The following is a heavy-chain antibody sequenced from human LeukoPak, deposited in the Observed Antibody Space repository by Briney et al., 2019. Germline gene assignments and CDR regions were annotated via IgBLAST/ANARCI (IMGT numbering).Heavy chain of an antibody. D-gene: IGHD3-22*01. J-gene: IGHJ4*02. Sequence: PGGSLRLSCAASGFTFSSYEMNWVRQAPGKGLEWVSYISSSGSTIYYADSAKGRFTISRDNAKNSLYLQMNSLRAEDTAVYYCARVSGDSSGYFDYWGQGTLVTVSS. CDR2: ISSSGSTI. CDR1: GFTFSSYE. V-gene: IGHV3-48*03. CDR3: ARVSGDSSGYFDY.